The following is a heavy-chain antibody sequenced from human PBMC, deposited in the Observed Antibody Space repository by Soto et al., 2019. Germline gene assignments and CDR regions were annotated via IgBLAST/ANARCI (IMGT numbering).Heavy chain of an antibody. J-gene: IGHJ4*02. CDR2: ISYDGSNK. CDR3: AKDSSVYDFWSGYPELPYFDY. V-gene: IGHV3-30*18. CDR1: GFTFSSYG. D-gene: IGHD3-3*01. Sequence: GGSLRLSCAASGFTFSSYGMHWVRQAPGKGLEWVAVISYDGSNKYYADSVKGRFTISRDNSKNTLYLQMNSLRAEDTAVYYCAKDSSVYDFWSGYPELPYFDYWGQGTLVTVSS.